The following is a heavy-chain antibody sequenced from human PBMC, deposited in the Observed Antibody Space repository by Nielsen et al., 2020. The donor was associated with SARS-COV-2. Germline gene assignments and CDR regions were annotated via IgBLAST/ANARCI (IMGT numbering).Heavy chain of an antibody. J-gene: IGHJ4*02. CDR2: IHAGNGNT. CDR1: GTTSTNYH. V-gene: IGHV1-3*01. CDR3: AKDDVPYSYGSPFDY. D-gene: IGHD5-18*01. Sequence: ASVKVSCKASGTTSTNYHIHWVRQTPGQRFEWMGWIHAGNGNTKYSQKFQDRITITRDTAATTAYMELSSLRSEDTAVYFCAKDDVPYSYGSPFDYWGQGIMVTVSS.